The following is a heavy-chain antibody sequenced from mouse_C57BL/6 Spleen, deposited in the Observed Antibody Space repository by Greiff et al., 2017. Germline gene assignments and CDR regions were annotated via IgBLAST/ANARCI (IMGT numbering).Heavy chain of an antibody. CDR3: ARWLLRPYYAMDY. J-gene: IGHJ4*01. D-gene: IGHD2-3*01. CDR2: IYPRRGNT. Sequence: VQLQQSGAELARPGASVKLSCKASGYTFTSYGISWVKQRPGQGLGWIGEIYPRRGNTSYNETFKGKATLTADKSSSTAYMELRSQTSEDSAVYFCARWLLRPYYAMDYWGQGTSVTVSS. CDR1: GYTFTSYG. V-gene: IGHV1-81*01.